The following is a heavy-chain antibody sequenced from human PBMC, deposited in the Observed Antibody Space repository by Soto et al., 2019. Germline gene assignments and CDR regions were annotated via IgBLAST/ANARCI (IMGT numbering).Heavy chain of an antibody. CDR3: AKDPPRGNIVGATRRGGLDY. J-gene: IGHJ4*02. CDR2: ISGSGGST. CDR1: GFTFSSYA. V-gene: IGHV3-23*01. D-gene: IGHD1-26*01. Sequence: LRLSCAASGFTFSSYAMSWVRQAPGKGLEWVSAISGSGGSTYYADSVKGRFTISRDNSKNTLYLQMNSLRAEDTAVYYCAKDPPRGNIVGATRRGGLDYWGQGTLVTVSS.